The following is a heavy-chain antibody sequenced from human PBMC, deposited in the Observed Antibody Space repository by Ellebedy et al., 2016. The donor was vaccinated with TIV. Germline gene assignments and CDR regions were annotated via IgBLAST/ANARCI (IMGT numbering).Heavy chain of an antibody. CDR2: IKSKTDGGTT. CDR3: TTEVPIAPGITMVRGVRNDY. CDR1: GFTFSNAW. J-gene: IGHJ4*02. Sequence: GGSLRLSCAASGFTFSNAWMSWVRQAPGKGLEWVGRIKSKTDGGTTDYAAPVKGRFTISRDDSKNTLYLQMNSLKTEDTAVYYCTTEVPIAPGITMVRGVRNDYWGQGTLVTVSS. V-gene: IGHV3-15*01. D-gene: IGHD3-10*01.